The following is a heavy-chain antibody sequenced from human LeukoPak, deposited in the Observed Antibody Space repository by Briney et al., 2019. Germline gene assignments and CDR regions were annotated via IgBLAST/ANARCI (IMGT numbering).Heavy chain of an antibody. D-gene: IGHD6-19*01. CDR3: TRQNSVAGTSFDY. Sequence: SETLSLTCTVSGGSISSTNSYWGWIRQSPGKGLEWVGSIFYSGSTYYTPSLKSRVTISVDTSKNQFSLKLSSVTAADTAVYYCTRQNSVAGTSFDYWGQGTLVTVSS. CDR2: IFYSGST. CDR1: GGSISSTNSY. J-gene: IGHJ4*02. V-gene: IGHV4-39*01.